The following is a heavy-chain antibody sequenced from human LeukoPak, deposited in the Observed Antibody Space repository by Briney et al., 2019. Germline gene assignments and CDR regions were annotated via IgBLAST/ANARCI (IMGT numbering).Heavy chain of an antibody. CDR1: EFTFSGCA. D-gene: IGHD3-9*01. CDR3: AKGLYDWLSDADY. CDR2: IRGSGGTT. V-gene: IGHV3-23*01. J-gene: IGHJ4*02. Sequence: GGSLSLSCAASEFTFSGCAMSWFRQAPGKGLGWVSAIRGSGGTTYYADSVKGRFTISRDNSKDTLYLQMNSLRAEDTAVYYCAKGLYDWLSDADYWGQGTLVTVSS.